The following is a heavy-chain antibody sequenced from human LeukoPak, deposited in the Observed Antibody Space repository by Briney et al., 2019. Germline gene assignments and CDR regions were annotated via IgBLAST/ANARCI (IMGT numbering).Heavy chain of an antibody. CDR2: IGTAGDT. CDR3: ARSVDIVVVSYFDY. CDR1: GFTFSSYD. Sequence: GGSLRLSCAASGFTFSSYDMHWVRQATGKGLEWVSAIGTAGDTYYPGSVKGRFTISRENAKNSLYLQMNSLRAGDTAVYYCARSVDIVVVSYFDYWGQGTLVTVSS. J-gene: IGHJ4*02. V-gene: IGHV3-13*01. D-gene: IGHD2-21*01.